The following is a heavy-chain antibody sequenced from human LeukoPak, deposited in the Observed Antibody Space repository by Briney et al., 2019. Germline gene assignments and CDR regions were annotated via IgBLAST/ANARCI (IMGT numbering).Heavy chain of an antibody. CDR3: ARDHIAAADNWFDP. V-gene: IGHV3-30*02. CDR2: IRYDESNK. Sequence: GGSLRLSCAASGFTFNSYGMHWVRQAPGKGLEGVAFIRYDESNKYYADSVKGRFTISRDNSKNTLYVQMNSLRAEDTAVYYCARDHIAAADNWFDPWGQGTLVTVSS. J-gene: IGHJ5*02. CDR1: GFTFNSYG. D-gene: IGHD6-13*01.